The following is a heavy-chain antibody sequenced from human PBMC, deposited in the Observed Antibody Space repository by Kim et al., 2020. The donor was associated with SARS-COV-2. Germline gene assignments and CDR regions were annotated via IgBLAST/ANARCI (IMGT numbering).Heavy chain of an antibody. CDR3: ARRYYYDSSGYPYYFDY. D-gene: IGHD3-22*01. J-gene: IGHJ4*02. Sequence: VQGRFTISREKAKNSLYLRMSSLRVEDTAVYYCARRYYYDSSGYPYYFDYWGQGTLVTVSS. V-gene: IGHV3-11*03.